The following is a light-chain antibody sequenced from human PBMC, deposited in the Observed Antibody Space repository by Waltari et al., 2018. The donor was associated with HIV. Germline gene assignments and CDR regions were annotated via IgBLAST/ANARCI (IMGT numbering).Light chain of an antibody. CDR1: QSLLYSAYHKNY. V-gene: IGKV4-1*01. J-gene: IGKJ2*01. Sequence: DTVMIQFLDTLAVSLGERASLNCNSSQSLLYSAYHKNYLAWYQQKPGQVPKFPIYWASTRESGVPDRCSGSGSGTDFTLTISNLQAGDVAVYFCQQYFSPPYTFGQGNKREIK. CDR2: WAS. CDR3: QQYFSPPYT.